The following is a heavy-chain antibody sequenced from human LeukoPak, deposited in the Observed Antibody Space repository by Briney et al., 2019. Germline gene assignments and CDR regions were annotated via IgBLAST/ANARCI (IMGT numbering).Heavy chain of an antibody. J-gene: IGHJ4*02. CDR2: IGGSGGST. CDR3: ARAADAMIVVVITEHFDY. Sequence: GGSLRLSCAVSGFTFSSYRMSWVRQAPRKGLEWVSAIGGSGGSTYYADSVKGRFTISRDNSKNTLYLQMNSLRAEDTAVYYCARAADAMIVVVITEHFDYWGQGTLVTVSS. V-gene: IGHV3-23*01. CDR1: GFTFSSYR. D-gene: IGHD3-22*01.